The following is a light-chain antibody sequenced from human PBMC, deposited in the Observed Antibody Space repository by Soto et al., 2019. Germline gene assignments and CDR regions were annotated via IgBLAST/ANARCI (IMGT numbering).Light chain of an antibody. Sequence: QSALAQPASVSGSPGQSLTVSCTGTSSVVGGYNYVSWYQQRPGKAPKLMIYEVSNRPSGVSDRFSGSKSGNTASLTISGLQAEDEADYYCSSYTSSSTYVFGTGTKVTVL. CDR2: EVS. J-gene: IGLJ1*01. CDR1: SSVVGGYNY. CDR3: SSYTSSSTYV. V-gene: IGLV2-14*01.